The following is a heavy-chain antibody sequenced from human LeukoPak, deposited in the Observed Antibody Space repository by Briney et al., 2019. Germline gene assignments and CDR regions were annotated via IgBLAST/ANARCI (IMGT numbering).Heavy chain of an antibody. Sequence: GGSLRLSCAASGITFSSYGMHWVRQAPGKGLEWVAFIRYDGSNKYYADSVKGRFTISRDNSKNTLYLQMNSLRAEDTAVYYCAKRRGYYGSGVNTYYFDYWGQGTLVTVSS. CDR3: AKRRGYYGSGVNTYYFDY. CDR2: IRYDGSNK. D-gene: IGHD3-10*01. CDR1: GITFSSYG. V-gene: IGHV3-30*02. J-gene: IGHJ4*02.